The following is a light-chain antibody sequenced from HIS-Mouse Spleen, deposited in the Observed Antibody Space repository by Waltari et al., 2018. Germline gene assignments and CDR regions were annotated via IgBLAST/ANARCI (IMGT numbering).Light chain of an antibody. CDR3: SSYAGSNNYV. V-gene: IGLV2-8*01. CDR2: EVS. Sequence: QSALTQPPSASGSPGQSVTISCTGPSSDVAGYTYVSWYQQHPGKAPKLMIYEVSTRPSGVPDRFSGSKSGNTASLTVSGLQAEDEADYYCSSYAGSNNYVFGTGTKVTVL. J-gene: IGLJ1*01. CDR1: SSDVAGYTY.